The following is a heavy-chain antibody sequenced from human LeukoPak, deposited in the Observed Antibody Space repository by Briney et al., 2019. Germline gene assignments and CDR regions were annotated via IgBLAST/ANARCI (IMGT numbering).Heavy chain of an antibody. D-gene: IGHD6-19*01. CDR2: IYSGGST. CDR3: ARGGQWLVN. CDR1: GFTFSTYG. J-gene: IGHJ4*02. Sequence: PGGSLRLSCAASGFTFSTYGMHWVRQAPGKGLEWVSIIYSGGSTFYADSVKGRFTISRDDSKNTLYLQMNSLRAEDTAVYYCARGGQWLVNWGQGTLVTVSS. V-gene: IGHV3-NL1*01.